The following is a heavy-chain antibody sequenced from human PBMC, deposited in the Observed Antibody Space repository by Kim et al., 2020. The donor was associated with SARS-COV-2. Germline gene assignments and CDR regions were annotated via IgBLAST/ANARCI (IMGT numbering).Heavy chain of an antibody. V-gene: IGHV3-15*01. Sequence: VKGRCTISRDDSKNTLYLQMKSLKTEDTAVYYCTTRYCSGGSCYSGWFDPWGQGTLVTVSS. D-gene: IGHD2-15*01. J-gene: IGHJ5*02. CDR3: TTRYCSGGSCYSGWFDP.